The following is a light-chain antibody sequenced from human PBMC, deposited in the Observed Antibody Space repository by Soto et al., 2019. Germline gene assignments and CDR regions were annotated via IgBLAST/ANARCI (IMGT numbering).Light chain of an antibody. Sequence: DIVVPQSPDSLAVSLGEGATINCKSSQSVLYSSTKKNYIAWYQQKPGQPPKLLIYWASTRESGVPDRFRGSGSGTEFTLTISSLQPDDFATYYCQQYNSYPWTFGQGTKVDI. V-gene: IGKV4-1*01. CDR1: QSVLYSSTKKNY. CDR3: QQYNSYPWT. J-gene: IGKJ1*01. CDR2: WAS.